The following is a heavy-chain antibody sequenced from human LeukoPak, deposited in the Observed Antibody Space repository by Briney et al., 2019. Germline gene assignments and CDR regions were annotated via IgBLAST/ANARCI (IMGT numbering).Heavy chain of an antibody. Sequence: GRSLRLSCAVSGFSARSYYMSWVRQAPGKGLEWVSLIRGSGETFYADSVKGRFSISRDDSKNTVYLQMNSLRIEDTALYFCARDRAATQGWVEFDPWGQGTLVTVSS. J-gene: IGHJ5*02. V-gene: IGHV3-66*03. CDR3: ARDRAATQGWVEFDP. D-gene: IGHD6-19*01. CDR2: IRGSGET. CDR1: GFSARSYY.